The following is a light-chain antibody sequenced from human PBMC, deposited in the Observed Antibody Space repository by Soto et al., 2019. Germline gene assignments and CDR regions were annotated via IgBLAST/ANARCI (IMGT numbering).Light chain of an antibody. V-gene: IGKV1-5*01. CDR2: DAS. CDR1: QSISNW. J-gene: IGKJ2*01. CDR3: QQYNSYPYT. Sequence: DIQMTQSPSTLSASVGDRVTITCRASQSISNWLAWYQQKSGKAPKLLIYDASNLESGVPSRFSGGGSVTEFTLTISGLQPDDFATYYCQQYNSYPYTFGQGTKLEI.